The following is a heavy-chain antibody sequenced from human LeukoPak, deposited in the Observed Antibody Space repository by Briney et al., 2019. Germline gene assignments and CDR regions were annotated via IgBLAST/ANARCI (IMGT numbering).Heavy chain of an antibody. J-gene: IGHJ5*02. D-gene: IGHD6-13*01. CDR1: GGSISSGDYY. Sequence: SETLSLTCTVSGGSISSGDYYWSWIRQPPGKGLEWIGCIYYSGSTYYNPSLKSRVTTSIDTSKNQFSLKMSSVTAADTAVYYCVREVKGYGSSWYQNWFDPWGQGTLVTVSS. CDR3: VREVKGYGSSWYQNWFDP. V-gene: IGHV4-30-4*01. CDR2: IYYSGST.